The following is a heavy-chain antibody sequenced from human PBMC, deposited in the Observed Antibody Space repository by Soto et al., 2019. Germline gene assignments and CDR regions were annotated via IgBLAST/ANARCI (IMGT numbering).Heavy chain of an antibody. Sequence: PGGSLRLSCAASGFTFSSYAMSWVRQAPGQGLELVSAISGSGGSTYYADSVKGRFTISRDNSNNTLYLQMNSLRAEDTAVYYCAKSKTAGYYYYGMDVWGQGTTVTVSS. CDR1: GFTFSSYA. J-gene: IGHJ6*02. CDR3: AKSKTAGYYYYGMDV. V-gene: IGHV3-23*01. CDR2: ISGSGGST. D-gene: IGHD4-4*01.